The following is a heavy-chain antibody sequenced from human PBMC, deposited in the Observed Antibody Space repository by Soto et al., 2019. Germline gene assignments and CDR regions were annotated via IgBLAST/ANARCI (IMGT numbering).Heavy chain of an antibody. D-gene: IGHD3-9*01. V-gene: IGHV1-18*01. CDR3: ARDSRSYYDILTGYYLVHTGFDY. CDR2: ISAYNGNT. Sequence: ASVKVSCKASGYTFTSYGISWVRQAPGQGLEWMGWISAYNGNTNYAQKLQGRVTMTTDTSTSTAYMELRSLRSDDTAVYYCARDSRSYYDILTGYYLVHTGFDYWGQGTLVTVSS. J-gene: IGHJ4*02. CDR1: GYTFTSYG.